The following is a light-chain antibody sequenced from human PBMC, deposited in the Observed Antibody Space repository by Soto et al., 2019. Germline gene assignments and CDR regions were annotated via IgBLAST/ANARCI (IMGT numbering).Light chain of an antibody. V-gene: IGKV3-11*01. Sequence: EIALTQSPATLSLSPRERATHSSRASQSVSSYLAWYQQKPGQAPRLLIYDASNRATGIPARFSGSGSGTDFTLTISSLEPEDFAVYYCQQRSNWLLTFGGGTKVDIK. J-gene: IGKJ4*01. CDR2: DAS. CDR3: QQRSNWLLT. CDR1: QSVSSY.